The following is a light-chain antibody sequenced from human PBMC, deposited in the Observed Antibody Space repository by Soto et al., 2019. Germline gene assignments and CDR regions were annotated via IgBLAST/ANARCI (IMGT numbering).Light chain of an antibody. CDR3: ISYTDRQSYL. CDR2: AVS. J-gene: IGLJ1*01. CDR1: SSDIGSYNH. V-gene: IGLV2-14*03. Sequence: QSVLTQPASVSGSPGQSITISCSGTSSDIGSYNHVAWYQQFPGESPKLMIYAVSDRPPGVSDRFPGSKSGITASLTISGLQTEDEADYYCISYTDRQSYLFGTGTKVTVL.